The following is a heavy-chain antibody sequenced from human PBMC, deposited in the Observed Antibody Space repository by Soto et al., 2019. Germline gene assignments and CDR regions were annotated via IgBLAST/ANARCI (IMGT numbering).Heavy chain of an antibody. J-gene: IGHJ6*02. CDR1: GGTFSSYA. D-gene: IGHD3-3*01. CDR3: AREPTGGITIFGNGMDV. V-gene: IGHV1-69*13. CDR2: IIPIFGTA. Sequence: ASVKVSCKASGGTFSSYAISWVRQAPGQGLEWMGGIIPIFGTANYAQKFQGRVTITADESTSTAYMELSSLRSEDTAVYYCAREPTGGITIFGNGMDVWGQGTTVTVSS.